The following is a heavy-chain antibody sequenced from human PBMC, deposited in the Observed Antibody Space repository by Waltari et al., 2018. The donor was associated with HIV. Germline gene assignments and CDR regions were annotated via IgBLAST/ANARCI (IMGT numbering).Heavy chain of an antibody. CDR2: TRYDGTNK. J-gene: IGHJ4*02. CDR1: GFTFSNSG. V-gene: IGHV3-30*02. CDR3: AKAPHHYDSSGPVY. Sequence: QVQLVESGGGVVQPGGSLRLSCTASGFTFSNSGMHWVRQAPGKGLQLVAFTRYDGTNKYYVDSVKGRFIISRDNSKNTLSLQMHSLGAEDTAVYYCAKAPHHYDSSGPVYWGQGTLVTVSS. D-gene: IGHD3-22*01.